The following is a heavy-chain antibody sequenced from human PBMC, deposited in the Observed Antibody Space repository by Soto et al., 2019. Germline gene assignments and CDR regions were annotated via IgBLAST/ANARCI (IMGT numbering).Heavy chain of an antibody. J-gene: IGHJ6*02. CDR2: IYYSGST. V-gene: IGHV4-39*01. CDR3: ARFSGDSSYYYYGMDV. D-gene: IGHD3-10*01. CDR1: GGSISSSSYY. Sequence: PSETLSLTCTVSGGSISSSSYYWGWIRQPPGKGLEWIGSIYYSGSTYYNPSLKSRVTISVDTSKNQFSLKLSSVTAADTAVYYCARFSGDSSYYYYGMDVWGQGTTVTAP.